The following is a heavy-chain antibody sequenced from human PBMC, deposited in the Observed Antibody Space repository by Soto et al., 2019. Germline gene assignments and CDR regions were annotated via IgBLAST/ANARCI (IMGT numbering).Heavy chain of an antibody. CDR2: IYSGGAT. CDR3: TRGLCSGPGCYSGWSMDV. Sequence: GGSLRLSCTASGFTVSSVYMHWVRQAPGKGLEWVSSIYSGGATHHADAVTGRFTISRDDSKDTLYLQMSSLRVEDTAVYYCTRGLCSGPGCYSGWSMDVWGQGTAVTVSS. J-gene: IGHJ6*02. D-gene: IGHD2-15*01. CDR1: GFTVSSVY. V-gene: IGHV3-53*01.